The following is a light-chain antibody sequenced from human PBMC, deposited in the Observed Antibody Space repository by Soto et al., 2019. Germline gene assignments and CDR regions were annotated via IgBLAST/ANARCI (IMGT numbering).Light chain of an antibody. CDR3: QQYNSPLT. CDR1: QSVSSW. J-gene: IGKJ4*01. CDR2: DAS. Sequence: DIPMTQSPSTLSASVGDRVTITCRASQSVSSWLAWYQQKPGEAPRLLIYDASSLESGVPSRFSGSGSGTEFTLTINSLQPDDFAAYYCQQYNSPLTFGGGTRVEI. V-gene: IGKV1-5*01.